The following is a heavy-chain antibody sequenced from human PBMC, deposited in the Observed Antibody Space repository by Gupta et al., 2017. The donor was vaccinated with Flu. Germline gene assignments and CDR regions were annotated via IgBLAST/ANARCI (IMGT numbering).Heavy chain of an antibody. J-gene: IGHJ4*02. V-gene: IGHV3-21*01. CDR3: ARDGGPPLYLVAAAGTFDY. CDR2: ISSSSSYI. Sequence: EVQLVESGGGLVKPGGSLRLSCAASGFTFSSYSMNWVRQAPGKGLEWVSSISSSSSYIYYADSVKGRFTISRDNAKNSLYLQMNSLRAEDTAVYYCARDGGPPLYLVAAAGTFDYWGLGTLVTVSS. CDR1: GFTFSSYS. D-gene: IGHD6-13*01.